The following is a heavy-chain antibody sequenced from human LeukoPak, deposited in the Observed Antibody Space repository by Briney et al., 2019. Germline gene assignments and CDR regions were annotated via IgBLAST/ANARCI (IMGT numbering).Heavy chain of an antibody. V-gene: IGHV1-18*01. CDR3: ARGCSSTSCYVPMLH. CDR1: GYTFTSYG. CDR2: ISAYNGNT. Sequence: ASVKVSCKASGYTFTSYGISWVRQAPGQGLEWMGWISAYNGNTNYAQKLQGRVTMTTDTSTITAYMELRSLRSDDTAVYYCARGCSSTSCYVPMLHWGQGTLVTVSS. J-gene: IGHJ1*01. D-gene: IGHD2-2*01.